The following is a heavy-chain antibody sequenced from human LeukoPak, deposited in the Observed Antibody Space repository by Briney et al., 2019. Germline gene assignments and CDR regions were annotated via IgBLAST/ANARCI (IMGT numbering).Heavy chain of an antibody. D-gene: IGHD5-24*01. CDR1: GFTFSDHY. V-gene: IGHV3-72*01. J-gene: IGHJ4*02. CDR2: TRNRANSYTT. Sequence: KPGGSLRLSCAASGFTFSDHYMDWVRQAPGKGREWVGRTRNRANSYTTEYAASVKGRFTISRDDSKNSLYLLMNSLKTEDTAVYYCARGRSGRDGYNSGDFDYWGQGTLVTVSS. CDR3: ARGRSGRDGYNSGDFDY.